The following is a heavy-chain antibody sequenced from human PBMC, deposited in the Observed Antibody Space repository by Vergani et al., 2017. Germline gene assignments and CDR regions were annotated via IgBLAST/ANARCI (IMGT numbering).Heavy chain of an antibody. CDR2: ISGSGGST. CDR3: AKARQPRSSWFGLDYYYYGMDV. D-gene: IGHD6-13*01. Sequence: EVQLLESGGGLVQPGGSLRLSCAASGFTFSSYAMSWVRQAPGKGLEWVSAISGSGGSTYYADSVKGRFTISRDNSKNTLYLQMNSLRAEDTAVYYCAKARQPRSSWFGLDYYYYGMDVWGQGTTVTVSS. J-gene: IGHJ6*02. CDR1: GFTFSSYA. V-gene: IGHV3-23*01.